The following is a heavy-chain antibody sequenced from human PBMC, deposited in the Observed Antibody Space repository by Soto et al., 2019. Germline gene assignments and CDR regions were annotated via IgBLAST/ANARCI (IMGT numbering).Heavy chain of an antibody. CDR3: ARVAAAGIDY. D-gene: IGHD6-13*01. CDR2: IIPILGIA. CDR1: GGTFSSYT. V-gene: IGHV1-69*02. Sequence: QVQLVQSGAEVKKPGSSVKVSCKASGGTFSSYTISWVRQAPGQGLEWMGRIIPILGIANYAQKFQGRVTITADKSTRTAYLELSSLRAEDTAVYYCARVAAAGIDYWGQGTLVTVSS. J-gene: IGHJ4*02.